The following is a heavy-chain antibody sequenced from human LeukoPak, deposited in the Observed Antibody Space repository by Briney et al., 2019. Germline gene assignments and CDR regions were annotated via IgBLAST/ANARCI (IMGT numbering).Heavy chain of an antibody. CDR3: ARGPSFWKDY. CDR2: INHSGST. D-gene: IGHD3-3*01. Sequence: SETLSLTCAVYGGTFSGYYWSWIRQPPGKGLEWIGEINHSGSTNYNPSLKSRVTISVDTSKNQFSLKLSSVTAADTAVYYCARGPSFWKDYWGQGTLVTVSS. J-gene: IGHJ4*02. V-gene: IGHV4-34*01. CDR1: GGTFSGYY.